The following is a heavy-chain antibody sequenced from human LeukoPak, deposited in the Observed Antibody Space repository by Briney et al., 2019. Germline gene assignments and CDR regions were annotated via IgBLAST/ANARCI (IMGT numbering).Heavy chain of an antibody. Sequence: GGSLRLSCAASGVTVSGRYMNWVRQAPGKGLEWVSVIHGGGTTYYADSVNDRFTISRDNSKNTLYLQIDTLRVEDTAVYFCARGSQNLPYYFDYWGQGILVTISS. V-gene: IGHV3-66*01. CDR2: IHGGGTT. J-gene: IGHJ4*02. CDR1: GVTVSGRY. CDR3: ARGSQNLPYYFDY.